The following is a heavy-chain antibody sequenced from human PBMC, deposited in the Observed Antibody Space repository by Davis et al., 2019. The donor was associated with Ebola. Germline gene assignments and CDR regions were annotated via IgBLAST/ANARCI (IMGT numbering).Heavy chain of an antibody. CDR1: GITVNNNY. CDR2: IYFGGST. J-gene: IGHJ4*02. D-gene: IGHD6-19*01. CDR3: ARYSSGSYEAY. V-gene: IGHV3-66*01. Sequence: PGGSLRLSCAASGITVNNNYMSWVRQAPGKELEWVSVIYFGGSTYYADSVKGRFTISRDNSKSTLYLQMNSLRAEDTAVYYCARYSSGSYEAYWGQGTQVTVSS.